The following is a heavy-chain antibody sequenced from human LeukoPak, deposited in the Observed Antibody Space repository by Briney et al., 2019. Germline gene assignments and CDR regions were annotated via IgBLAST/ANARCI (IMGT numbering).Heavy chain of an antibody. CDR2: ISVSGGPK. V-gene: IGHV3-48*03. CDR3: ARRNYYYYYAMDV. J-gene: IGHJ6*02. Sequence: GGSLRLSCAASGFTFSSYEINWVRQAPGKGLEWVSYISVSGGPKYYADSVKGRFTISRDNAKNSLYLQMSSLRAEDTAVYYCARRNYYYYYAMDVWGQGTTVTVSS. CDR1: GFTFSSYE. D-gene: IGHD4-11*01.